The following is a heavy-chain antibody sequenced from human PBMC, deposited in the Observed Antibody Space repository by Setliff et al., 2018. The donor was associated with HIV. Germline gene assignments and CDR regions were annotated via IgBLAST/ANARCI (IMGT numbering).Heavy chain of an antibody. Sequence: SETLSLTCTVSSDSISSSYWTWIRQPPGKGLEWIGEPSPSGTTRSNPSLQSRVTISVDTSKNQFSLKLNSVTAADTAMYYCARGEACGGDCHYAFEMWGQGTMVTV. D-gene: IGHD2-21*02. CDR1: SDSISSSY. V-gene: IGHV4-4*08. CDR2: PSPSGTT. J-gene: IGHJ3*02. CDR3: ARGEACGGDCHYAFEM.